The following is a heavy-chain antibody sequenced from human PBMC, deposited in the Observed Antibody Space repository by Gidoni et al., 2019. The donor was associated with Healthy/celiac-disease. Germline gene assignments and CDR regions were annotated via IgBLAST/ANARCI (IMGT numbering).Heavy chain of an antibody. CDR3: ARGNFDFWSGYYYYYYYMDV. CDR2: IYSGGST. Sequence: EVQLVESGGGLIQPGGSLRLSCAASGFTVSSNYMSWVRQAPGKGLEWVSVIYSGGSTYYADSVKGRFTISRDNSKNTLYLQMNSLRAEDTAVYYCARGNFDFWSGYYYYYYYMDVWGKGTTVTVSS. D-gene: IGHD3-3*01. CDR1: GFTVSSNY. J-gene: IGHJ6*03. V-gene: IGHV3-53*01.